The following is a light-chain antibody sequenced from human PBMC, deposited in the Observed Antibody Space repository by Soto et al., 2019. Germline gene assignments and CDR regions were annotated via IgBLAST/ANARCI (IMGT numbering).Light chain of an antibody. J-gene: IGKJ1*01. CDR3: QQYNIWTRST. CDR2: AAS. Sequence: EILLRQSPTHQSVSPGDRATLSCRASESVTSSLAWYQQKPGQPPRLLIYAASTRATDVPARFSGGGSETEFNLTISSLQSEDFAVYSCQQYNIWTRSTFGQGTKVDI. V-gene: IGKV3-15*01. CDR1: ESVTSS.